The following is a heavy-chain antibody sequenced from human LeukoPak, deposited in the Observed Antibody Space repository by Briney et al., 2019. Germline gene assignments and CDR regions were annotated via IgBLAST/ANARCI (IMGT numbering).Heavy chain of an antibody. J-gene: IGHJ4*02. V-gene: IGHV3-48*01. CDR2: ISSSSSTI. Sequence: PGRSLRLSCAASGFTFSSYSMNWVRQAPGKGLEWVSDISSSSSTIYYADSVKGRFTISRDNAKNSLYLEMNSLRAEDTAVYYCARTYYDFWSGYYSHEGNPFDYWGQGTLVTVSS. CDR3: ARTYYDFWSGYYSHEGNPFDY. D-gene: IGHD3-3*01. CDR1: GFTFSSYS.